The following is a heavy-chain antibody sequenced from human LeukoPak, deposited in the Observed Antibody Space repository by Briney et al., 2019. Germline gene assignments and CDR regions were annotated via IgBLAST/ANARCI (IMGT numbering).Heavy chain of an antibody. CDR3: AAGYCSGGSWSDY. Sequence: GGSLRLSCAASGFTFSSYSMNWVRQAPGKGLEWVSSTSSSSSYIYYADSVKGRFTISRDNAKNSLYLQMNSLRAEDTAAYYCAAGYCSGGSWSDYWGQGTLVTVSS. J-gene: IGHJ4*02. D-gene: IGHD2-15*01. V-gene: IGHV3-21*01. CDR2: TSSSSSYI. CDR1: GFTFSSYS.